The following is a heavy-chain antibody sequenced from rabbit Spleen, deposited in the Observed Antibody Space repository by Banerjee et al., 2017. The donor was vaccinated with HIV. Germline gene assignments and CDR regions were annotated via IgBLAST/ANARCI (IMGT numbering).Heavy chain of an antibody. D-gene: IGHD1-1*01. CDR1: GFDFSRSDW. Sequence: QELLVESGGDLVKPGASLTLTCKASGFDFSRSDWICWVRQAPGKGLEWIACIDIDSSGSTYYASWAKGRFTISKASSTTVTLQMTSLTDADTATYFCARDLDGVIGWNFGWWGPGTLVTVS. V-gene: IGHV1S45*01. CDR2: IDIDSSGST. CDR3: ARDLDGVIGWNFGW. J-gene: IGHJ4*01.